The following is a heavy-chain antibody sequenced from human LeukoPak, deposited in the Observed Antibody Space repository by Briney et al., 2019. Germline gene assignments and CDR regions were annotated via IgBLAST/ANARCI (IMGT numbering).Heavy chain of an antibody. Sequence: GRSLRLSCAASGFTFSSYAMHWVRQAPGKGPEWVAVIIYGGSITYYADSMKGRFTISRDNSKNTVYLQMNSLRVEDTAVYYCARRHSSGSNWGQGTLVTVSS. D-gene: IGHD6-19*01. CDR1: GFTFSSYA. J-gene: IGHJ4*02. V-gene: IGHV3-30*01. CDR2: IIYGGSIT. CDR3: ARRHSSGSN.